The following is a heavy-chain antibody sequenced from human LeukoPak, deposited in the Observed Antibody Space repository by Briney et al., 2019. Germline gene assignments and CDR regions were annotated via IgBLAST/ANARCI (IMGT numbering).Heavy chain of an antibody. V-gene: IGHV4-59*01. CDR1: GGSIGSYY. CDR3: ARVFDSGSQAYFYYMDV. J-gene: IGHJ6*03. CDR2: IYYSGST. D-gene: IGHD3-10*01. Sequence: SETLSLTCTVSGGSIGSYYWTWLRQPPGKGLEWIGYIYYSGSTNYNPSLKSRVTISVDTSKNQFSLKVSSVTAADTAVYYCARVFDSGSQAYFYYMDVWGKGTTVTIFS.